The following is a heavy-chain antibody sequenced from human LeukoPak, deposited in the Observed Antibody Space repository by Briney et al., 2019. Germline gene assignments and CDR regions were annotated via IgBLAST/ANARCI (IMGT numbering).Heavy chain of an antibody. D-gene: IGHD1-26*01. Sequence: GASVKVSCKASGGTFSSYAISWVRQAPGQGLEWMGGIIPIFGTANYAQKFQGRVTITADESTSTAYMELSSLRSEDTAVYYCARVGSYLETFDYWGQGTLVTVSS. CDR3: ARVGSYLETFDY. CDR1: GGTFSSYA. V-gene: IGHV1-69*13. J-gene: IGHJ4*02. CDR2: IIPIFGTA.